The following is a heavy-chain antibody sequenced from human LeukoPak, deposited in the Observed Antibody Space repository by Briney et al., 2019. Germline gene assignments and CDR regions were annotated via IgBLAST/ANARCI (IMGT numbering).Heavy chain of an antibody. CDR2: INHSGST. CDR3: ARGTPYYDILTGYYLYYYYYMDV. V-gene: IGHV4-34*01. J-gene: IGHJ6*03. CDR1: GGSFSGYY. D-gene: IGHD3-9*01. Sequence: PSETLSLTCAVYGGSFSGYYWSWILQPPGKGLEWIGEINHSGSTNYNPSLKSRVTISVDTSKNQFSLKLSSVTAADTAVYYCARGTPYYDILTGYYLYYYYYMDVWGKGTTVTVSS.